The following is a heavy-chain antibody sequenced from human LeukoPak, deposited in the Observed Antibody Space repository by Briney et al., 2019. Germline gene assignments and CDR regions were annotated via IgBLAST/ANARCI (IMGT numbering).Heavy chain of an antibody. J-gene: IGHJ4*02. CDR2: IYYSGST. Sequence: SETLSLTCTISDDSISSNRYFWAWIRQPPGKGLEWIRSIYYSGSTYYNPSLKSRVTISVDTSKNQFSLKLSSVTAADTAVYYCARAPVVTAIVVEHYFDYWGQGTLVTVSS. CDR1: DDSISSNRYF. D-gene: IGHD2-21*02. V-gene: IGHV4-39*07. CDR3: ARAPVVTAIVVEHYFDY.